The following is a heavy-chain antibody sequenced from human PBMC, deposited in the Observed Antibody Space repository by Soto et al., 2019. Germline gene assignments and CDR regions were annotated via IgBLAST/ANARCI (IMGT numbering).Heavy chain of an antibody. CDR1: GFSLSSYT. CDR2: ISFDSSSK. Sequence: GGSLRLSCAGSGFSLSSYTMHWVRQAPGKGLEWVALISFDSSSKHYADSVKGRFSISRDNSKNTLYLQMDSLRPDDTALYYCARDRLRLGELSLIGYFESWGQGT. V-gene: IGHV3-30-3*01. CDR3: ARDRLRLGELSLIGYFES. D-gene: IGHD3-16*02. J-gene: IGHJ4*02.